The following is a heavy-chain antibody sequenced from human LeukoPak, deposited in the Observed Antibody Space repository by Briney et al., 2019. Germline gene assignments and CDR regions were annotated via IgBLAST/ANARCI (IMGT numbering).Heavy chain of an antibody. V-gene: IGHV3-23*01. CDR1: GFTFSSYV. Sequence: PGGSLRLSCAASGFTFSSYVMTWVRQAPGRGLEWVSSISDSGGSTYYADSVKGRFTISRDNSKNTLYLQMNSLRVEDMAVYYCASRSDRFDYWGQGTLVTVSS. CDR2: ISDSGGST. CDR3: ASRSDRFDY. J-gene: IGHJ4*02. D-gene: IGHD6-25*01.